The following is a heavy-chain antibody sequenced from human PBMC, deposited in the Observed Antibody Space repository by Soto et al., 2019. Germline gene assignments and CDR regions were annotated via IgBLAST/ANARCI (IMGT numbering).Heavy chain of an antibody. J-gene: IGHJ6*02. CDR2: IKQDGSEE. CDR3: ARIAASGRGWDV. D-gene: IGHD6-13*01. Sequence: EVQLVESGGGLVQPGGSLRLSCVDSGFTFSSYWMSWVRQARVKGLEWVGNIKQDGSEENYVDSVKGRFTISRDNAKNSMYLQMNSLRAEDTAVDYCARIAASGRGWDVWGQGTTVVVSS. V-gene: IGHV3-7*01. CDR1: GFTFSSYW.